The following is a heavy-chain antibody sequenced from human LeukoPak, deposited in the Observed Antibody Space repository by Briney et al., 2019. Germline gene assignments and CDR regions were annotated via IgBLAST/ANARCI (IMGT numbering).Heavy chain of an antibody. D-gene: IGHD5-12*01. J-gene: IGHJ4*02. CDR2: IYHSGST. V-gene: IGHV4-30-2*01. Sequence: SQTLSPTCAVSGGSISSGGYSWSWIRQPPGKGLEWIGYIYHSGSTYYNPSLKSRVTISVDRSKNQFSLKLSSVTAADTAVYYCARSVDIVATTSYYFDYWGQGTLVTVSS. CDR1: GGSISSGGYS. CDR3: ARSVDIVATTSYYFDY.